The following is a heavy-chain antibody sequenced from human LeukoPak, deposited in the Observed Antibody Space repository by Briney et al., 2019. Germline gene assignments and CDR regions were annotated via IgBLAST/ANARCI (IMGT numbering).Heavy chain of an antibody. V-gene: IGHV3-21*01. CDR3: ARDEAIFGVVDNFDY. CDR1: GFTFSSYI. Sequence: GGSLRLSCAASGFTFSSYIMNWVRQAPGKGLEWVSSISGSSSYIYYADSVKGRFTISRDNAKNSLYLQMNSLRAEDTAVYYCARDEAIFGVVDNFDYWGQGTLVTVSS. CDR2: ISGSSSYI. D-gene: IGHD3-3*01. J-gene: IGHJ4*02.